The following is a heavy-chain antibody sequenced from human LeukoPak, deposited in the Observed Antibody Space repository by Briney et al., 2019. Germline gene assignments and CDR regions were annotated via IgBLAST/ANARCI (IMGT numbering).Heavy chain of an antibody. CDR1: GYTFTKSY. D-gene: IGHD5-24*01. V-gene: IGHV1-46*01. CDR2: INPGGDNT. Sequence: ASVKVSCKASGYTFTKSYIRWVRQAPGQRLEWMGLINPGGDNTKYAQNFQGRVTMTSDTSARTVYMELSSLRSEDTAIYYCARIRDGYNDAYDIWGQGTVVTVPS. J-gene: IGHJ3*02. CDR3: ARIRDGYNDAYDI.